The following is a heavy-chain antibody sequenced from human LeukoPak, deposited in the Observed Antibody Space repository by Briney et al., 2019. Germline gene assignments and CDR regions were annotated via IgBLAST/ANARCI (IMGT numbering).Heavy chain of an antibody. CDR1: GFTSSSSW. CDR2: IKQDGSEK. J-gene: IGHJ4*02. V-gene: IGHV3-7*01. Sequence: GGSLRLSCAAPGFTSSSSWMSWVRQAPGTGLEWVANIKQDGSEKYYVDSVKGRFTISRDNAKNSLYLQMNSLRAEDTAVYYCARVFAGSFDYWGQGTLVTVSS. CDR3: ARVFAGSFDY.